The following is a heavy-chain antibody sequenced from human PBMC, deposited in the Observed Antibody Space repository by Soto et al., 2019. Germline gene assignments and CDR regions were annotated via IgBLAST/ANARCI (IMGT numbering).Heavy chain of an antibody. V-gene: IGHV3-53*02. D-gene: IGHD6-13*01. J-gene: IGHJ4*02. CDR2: IYSGGST. Sequence: EVQLVETGGGLIQPGGSLRLSCAASGFTVSSHYMSWVRQAPGKGLEWVSVIYSGGSTYYADSVKGRFTISRDNSKNTLYLQMNSLRAEDTAVYYCARVSSIFSIAAAGGDYWGQGTLVTVSS. CDR3: ARVSSIFSIAAAGGDY. CDR1: GFTVSSHY.